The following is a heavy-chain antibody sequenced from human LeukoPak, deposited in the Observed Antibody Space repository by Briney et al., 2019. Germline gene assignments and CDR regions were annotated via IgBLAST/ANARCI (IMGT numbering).Heavy chain of an antibody. Sequence: GGSLRLSCVASGFTFNNYGMTWVRQAPGKGLEWISGLSSGGGSPYYADSVRGRFTISRDNSKNTLFLQMNSLRAEDTATYYCTKVTSTGSCYQSDYWGQGTLVTVSS. CDR1: GFTFNNYG. D-gene: IGHD2-15*01. J-gene: IGHJ4*02. CDR2: LSSGGGSP. V-gene: IGHV3-23*01. CDR3: TKVTSTGSCYQSDY.